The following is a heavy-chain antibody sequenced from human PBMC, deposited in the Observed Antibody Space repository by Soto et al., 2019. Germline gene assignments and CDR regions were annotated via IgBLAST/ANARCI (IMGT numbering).Heavy chain of an antibody. CDR3: ARVILEWLLQQSTHFDY. CDR1: GYTFTSYG. J-gene: IGHJ4*02. D-gene: IGHD3-3*01. V-gene: IGHV1-18*01. CDR2: ISAYNGNT. Sequence: ASVKVSCKASGYTFTSYGISWVRQAPGQGLEWMGWISAYNGNTNYAQKLQGRVTMTTDTSTSTAYMELRSLRSDDTAVYYSARVILEWLLQQSTHFDYWGQGTLVTVSS.